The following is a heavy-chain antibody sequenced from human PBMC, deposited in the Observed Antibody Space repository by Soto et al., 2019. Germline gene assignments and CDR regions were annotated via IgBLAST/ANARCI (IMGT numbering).Heavy chain of an antibody. CDR1: GCSFSNYG. CDR2: INYDGSTK. D-gene: IGHD3-9*01. CDR3: AKDRVGATFDTALEV. J-gene: IGHJ4*01. V-gene: IGHV3-30*18. Sequence: PGGSLRLSCNASGCSFSNYGLHWVRQPPGKGLEWVAVINYDGSTKYYADPVRGRFITSRDNTKKNLFPLLNTLKPETTAAYYFAKDRVGATFDTALEVWGQGTLVTVSS.